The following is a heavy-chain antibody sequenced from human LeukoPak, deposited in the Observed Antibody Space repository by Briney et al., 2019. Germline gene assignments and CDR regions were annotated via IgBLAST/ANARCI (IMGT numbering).Heavy chain of an antibody. Sequence: GGSLRLSCAASGFTFSSYAMSWVRQAPGKGLEWVANIKQDGSEIYYVDSVKDRFTISRDNAKKSLYLQMKSLRAEDTAVYYCAGSGGNYRAFHYWGQGTLVTVSS. J-gene: IGHJ4*02. CDR1: GFTFSSYA. CDR3: AGSGGNYRAFHY. D-gene: IGHD1-26*01. CDR2: IKQDGSEI. V-gene: IGHV3-7*01.